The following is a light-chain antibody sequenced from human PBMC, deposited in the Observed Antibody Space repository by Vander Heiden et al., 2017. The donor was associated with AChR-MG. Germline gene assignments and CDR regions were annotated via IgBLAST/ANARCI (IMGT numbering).Light chain of an antibody. J-gene: IGLJ2*01. CDR2: DVS. V-gene: IGLV2-14*03. Sequence: QSALTQPASVSRSPGQSITISCTGTSSDVGAYNYVSWYQQHPGKAPKLMIYDVSYRPSGISNRFSGSKSGHTASLTISGLQANDEAYYFCTSYTNTVIFGGGTKLTVL. CDR3: TSYTNTVI. CDR1: SSDVGAYNY.